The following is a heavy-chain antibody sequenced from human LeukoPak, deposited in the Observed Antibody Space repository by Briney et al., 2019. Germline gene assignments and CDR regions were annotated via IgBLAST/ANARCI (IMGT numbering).Heavy chain of an antibody. Sequence: PGGSLRLSCAASGFTVSDNYMSWVRQAPWKGLEWVSVIYSGGSTYYADSEKGRFTISRDNSKNTLYLQMNSLRAEDTAVYYCVKADAWIVGAYTFDYWGQGTLVTVSS. J-gene: IGHJ4*02. CDR1: GFTVSDNY. D-gene: IGHD1-26*01. CDR3: VKADAWIVGAYTFDY. CDR2: IYSGGST. V-gene: IGHV3-53*01.